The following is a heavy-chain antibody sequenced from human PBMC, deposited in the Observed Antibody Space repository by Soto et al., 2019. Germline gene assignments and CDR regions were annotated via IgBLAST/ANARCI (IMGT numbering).Heavy chain of an antibody. CDR2: IYTSGST. Sequence: KPSETLSLTCTVSGGSISSYYWSWIRQPAGKGLEWIGRIYTSGSTNYNPSLKSRVTMSVDTSKNQFSLKLSSVTAADTAVYYCAGAARPSPYYYYGMDVWGQGTTVTVSS. CDR3: AGAARPSPYYYYGMDV. J-gene: IGHJ6*02. V-gene: IGHV4-4*07. CDR1: GGSISSYY. D-gene: IGHD6-6*01.